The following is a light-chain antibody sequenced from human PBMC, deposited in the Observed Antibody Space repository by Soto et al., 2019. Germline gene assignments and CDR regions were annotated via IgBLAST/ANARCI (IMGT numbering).Light chain of an antibody. CDR3: QQCHATPLT. V-gene: IGKV1-39*01. CDR2: AAS. CDR1: QSISNH. J-gene: IGKJ5*01. Sequence: DIQMAQSPSSLSASLEDRGIITCLASQSISNHLNWYQQKPGKAPKLLIFAASSLQSGVPSRFSGSGYGTDFTLTITTLQPEDVGIYYCQQCHATPLTFGQGTRLEIK.